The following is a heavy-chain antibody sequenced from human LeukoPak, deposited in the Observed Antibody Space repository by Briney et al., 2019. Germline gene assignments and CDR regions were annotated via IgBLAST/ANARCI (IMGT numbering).Heavy chain of an antibody. CDR2: ISSSSSYI. J-gene: IGHJ4*02. V-gene: IGHV3-21*01. D-gene: IGHD3-22*01. CDR1: GFTFSSYS. Sequence: GGSLRLSCAASGFTFSSYSMNWVRQAPGKGLEWVSSISSSSSYIYYADSVKGRFTISRDNAKNSLYLQMNSLRAEDTAVYYCAKGGESSGYYGGPDYWGQGTLVTVSS. CDR3: AKGGESSGYYGGPDY.